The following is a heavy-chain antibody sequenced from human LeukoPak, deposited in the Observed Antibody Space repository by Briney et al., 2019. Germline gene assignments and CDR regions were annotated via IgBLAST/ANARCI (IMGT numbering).Heavy chain of an antibody. CDR3: AREQGALDS. Sequence: GGSLRLSCAASGFTISSYWMSWVRQAPGKGLEWVANIKQDGSEKYYVDSVKGRFTISRDNAKNSLYLQMNSLRAEDTAVYYCAREQGALDSWGQGTLVTVSS. CDR2: IKQDGSEK. J-gene: IGHJ4*02. CDR1: GFTISSYW. V-gene: IGHV3-7*01.